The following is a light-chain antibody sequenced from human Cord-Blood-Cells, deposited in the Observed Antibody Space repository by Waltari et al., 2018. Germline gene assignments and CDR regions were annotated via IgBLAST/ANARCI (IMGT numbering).Light chain of an antibody. CDR1: SSDVGGYNY. CDR3: CSYAGSYTFV. J-gene: IGLJ2*01. CDR2: VVS. V-gene: IGLV2-11*01. Sequence: QSALTQPRPVSGSPGKSVPISCTGTSSDVGGYNYVSWYQQHPGKAPKLMIYVVSKRPSGVPDRFSGSKSGNTASLTISGLQAEDEADYYCCSYAGSYTFVFGGGTKLTVL.